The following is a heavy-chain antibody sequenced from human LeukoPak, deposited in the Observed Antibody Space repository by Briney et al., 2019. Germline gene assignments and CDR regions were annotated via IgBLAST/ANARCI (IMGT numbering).Heavy chain of an antibody. CDR2: IYYSGST. CDR3: AGGYSSGWYPPFYYYYGMDV. J-gene: IGHJ6*02. Sequence: PSETLSLTCTVSGGSISSYYWSWIRQPPGKGLEWIGYIYYSGSTNYNPSLKSRVTISVDTSKNQFSLKLSSVTAADTAVYYCAGGYSSGWYPPFYYYYGMDVWGQGTTVTVSS. V-gene: IGHV4-59*01. D-gene: IGHD6-19*01. CDR1: GGSISSYY.